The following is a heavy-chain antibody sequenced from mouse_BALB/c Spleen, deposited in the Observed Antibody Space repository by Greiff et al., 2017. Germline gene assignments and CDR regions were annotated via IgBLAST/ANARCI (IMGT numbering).Heavy chain of an antibody. V-gene: IGHV1-7*01. CDR2: INPSTGYT. Sequence: QVQLQQSGAELAKPGASVKMSCKASGYTFTSYWMHWVNQRPGQGLEWIGYINPSTGYTEYNQKFKDKATLTADKSSSTAYMQLSSLTSEDSAVYYCAREGNYYGNHWYFDVWGAGTTVTVSS. D-gene: IGHD1-1*01. J-gene: IGHJ1*01. CDR3: AREGNYYGNHWYFDV. CDR1: GYTFTSYW.